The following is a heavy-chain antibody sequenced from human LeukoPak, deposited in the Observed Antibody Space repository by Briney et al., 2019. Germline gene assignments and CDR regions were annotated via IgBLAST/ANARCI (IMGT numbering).Heavy chain of an antibody. V-gene: IGHV2-5*02. CDR1: GFSLSTSGVG. Sequence: SGPTLVNPTQTLTLTCTFSGFSLSTSGVGVGWIRHPPGKALEWLALIYWDDDKRYSPSLKSRLTITKDTSKNQVVLTMTNMDPVDTATYYCAHNAPAVRGVIIGNWFDPWGQGTLVTVSS. J-gene: IGHJ5*02. CDR2: IYWDDDK. D-gene: IGHD3-10*01. CDR3: AHNAPAVRGVIIGNWFDP.